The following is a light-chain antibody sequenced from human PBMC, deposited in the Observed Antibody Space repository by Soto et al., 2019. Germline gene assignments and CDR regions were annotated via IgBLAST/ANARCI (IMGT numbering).Light chain of an antibody. Sequence: QSALTQPASVSVSPGQSITISCTGTRSGVGGYNYVSWYQLHPGKPPKLMIYDVSNRPSGVSNRFWGSKSGNTASVTISVLQAEDEADYYCSSYTTGGNFGVVFGGGTKLTVL. CDR3: SSYTTGGNFGVV. CDR2: DVS. J-gene: IGLJ2*01. CDR1: RSGVGGYNY. V-gene: IGLV2-14*03.